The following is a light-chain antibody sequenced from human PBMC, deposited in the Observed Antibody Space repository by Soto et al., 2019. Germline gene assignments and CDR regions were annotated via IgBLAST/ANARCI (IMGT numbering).Light chain of an antibody. CDR3: GAWDTSLSGVV. CDR2: EDN. Sequence: QSVLTQPRSVSAAPGQKVTISCSGSSSNIGSDFVSWYQQLPGTAPKLLIYEDNKRPSGIPDRFSGSKSGTSATLGITGLQTGDEADYYCGAWDTSLSGVVFGGGTKVTVL. CDR1: SSNIGSDF. V-gene: IGLV1-51*02. J-gene: IGLJ2*01.